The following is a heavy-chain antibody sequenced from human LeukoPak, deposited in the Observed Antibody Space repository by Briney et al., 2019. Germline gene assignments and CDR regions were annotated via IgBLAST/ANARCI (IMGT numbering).Heavy chain of an antibody. CDR2: VNHSGNT. J-gene: IGHJ4*02. CDR1: GDSITSYY. Sequence: SETLSLTCTVSGDSITSYYWSWIRQPPGKGLEWIGEVNHSGNTNYSPSLKSRVTISADTSKNQFSLKLSSVTAADTAVYYCARARGEVAIDYWGQGTLVTVSS. D-gene: IGHD5-12*01. CDR3: ARARGEVAIDY. V-gene: IGHV4-34*01.